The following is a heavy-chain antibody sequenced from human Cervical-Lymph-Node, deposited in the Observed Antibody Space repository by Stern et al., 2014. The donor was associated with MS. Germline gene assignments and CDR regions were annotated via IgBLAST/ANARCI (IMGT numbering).Heavy chain of an antibody. Sequence: VQLVESGPGLVKASQTLSLTCTVSGDSISNGSHYWSWIRQPAGKGLEWIGRMYPVGPTNHTPPTKGRPTISVATSKTQFPLKRRSVTAADTAVYYCARDCRLRRKGAPDAFDIWGQGTMVTVSS. CDR1: GDSISNGSHY. D-gene: IGHD4-17*01. CDR3: ARDCRLRRKGAPDAFDI. V-gene: IGHV4-61*02. CDR2: MYPVGPT. J-gene: IGHJ3*02.